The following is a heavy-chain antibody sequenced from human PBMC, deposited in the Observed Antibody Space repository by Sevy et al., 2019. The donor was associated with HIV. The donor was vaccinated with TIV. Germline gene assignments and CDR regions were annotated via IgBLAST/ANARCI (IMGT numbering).Heavy chain of an antibody. CDR3: ARDRVREFDY. Sequence: GGSLRLSCAVSGMTFSTYNMNWVRQAPGKGLEWISYISTDSTTKYYADSVKGRFTISRDNAKNSLYLQMNSLRDEDTAVYYCARDRVREFDYWFQGTLVTVSS. D-gene: IGHD3-10*01. CDR2: ISTDSTTK. CDR1: GMTFSTYN. J-gene: IGHJ4*02. V-gene: IGHV3-48*02.